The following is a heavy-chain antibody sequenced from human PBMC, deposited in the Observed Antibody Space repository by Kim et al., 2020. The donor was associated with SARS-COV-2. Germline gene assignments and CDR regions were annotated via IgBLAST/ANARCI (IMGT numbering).Heavy chain of an antibody. CDR2: XXPGXSXT. CDR3: XXPDGXGYCXXTSCXXEEXXDI. CDR1: GYSFTSYW. V-gene: IGHV5-51*01. Sequence: GESLKISCKGSGYSFTSYWIGWVRQMPGXGLXXMGIXXPGXSXTRYSPSFQGQVXXSAXXAISXXYLQXXSLXXSDTAXYYCXXPDGXGYCXXTSCXXEEXXDIXXXGT. D-gene: IGHD2-2*01. J-gene: IGHJ3*02.